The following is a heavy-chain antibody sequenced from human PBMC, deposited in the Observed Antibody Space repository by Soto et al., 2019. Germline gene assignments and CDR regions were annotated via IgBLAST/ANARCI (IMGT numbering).Heavy chain of an antibody. CDR2: IIPLFGTA. Sequence: GASVKVSCKASGGTFSSYAISWVRQAPGQGLEWMGGIIPLFGTANYAQKFQGRVTITADESTSTAYMELSSLRSEDTAVYYCARGVGYCSGGSCYLDAFDIWGQGTMVTVSS. J-gene: IGHJ3*02. CDR1: GGTFSSYA. CDR3: ARGVGYCSGGSCYLDAFDI. D-gene: IGHD2-15*01. V-gene: IGHV1-69*13.